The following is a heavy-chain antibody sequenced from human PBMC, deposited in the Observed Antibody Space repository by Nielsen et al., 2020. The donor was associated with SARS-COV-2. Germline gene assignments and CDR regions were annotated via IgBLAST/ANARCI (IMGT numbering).Heavy chain of an antibody. J-gene: IGHJ3*02. CDR2: IDKNSEYI. CDR3: ARRWFGSGSDREAFDI. CDR1: GFTFSDYA. V-gene: IGHV3-21*06. Sequence: GGSLRLSCAASGFTFSDYAMAWVRQAPGKGLEWVAAIDKNSEYIHYADALRGRLTISRDNARNSLYLQMDSLRAEDTAVYYCARRWFGSGSDREAFDIWGRGTLVTVSS. D-gene: IGHD3-10*01.